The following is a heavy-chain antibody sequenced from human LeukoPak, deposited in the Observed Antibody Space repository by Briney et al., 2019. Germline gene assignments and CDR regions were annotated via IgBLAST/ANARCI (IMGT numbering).Heavy chain of an antibody. CDR2: IYYSGST. CDR1: GGSIGSYY. V-gene: IGHV4-59*01. Sequence: PSETLSLTCTVSGGSIGSYYWSWIWQPPGKGREWIGYIYYSGSTNYNPSLKSRVTISVDTSENQFSLKLRSVTAADTAVYYCARGSIAARNDAFDIWGQGTMVTVSS. CDR3: ARGSIAARNDAFDI. D-gene: IGHD6-6*01. J-gene: IGHJ3*02.